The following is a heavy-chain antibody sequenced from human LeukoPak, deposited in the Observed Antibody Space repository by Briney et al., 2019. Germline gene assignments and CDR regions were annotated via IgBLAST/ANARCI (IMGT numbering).Heavy chain of an antibody. D-gene: IGHD3-16*01. CDR3: AKGGSYVVDY. J-gene: IGHJ4*02. CDR1: GFTFSNYW. V-gene: IGHV3-74*01. Sequence: GGSLRLSCVASGFTFSNYWMHWVRQAPGNGLVWVSRINSDGSSTSYADSVKGRFTISRDNAKNTLYLQMNSLRAEDTAVYYCAKGGSYVVDYWGQGTLVTVSS. CDR2: INSDGSST.